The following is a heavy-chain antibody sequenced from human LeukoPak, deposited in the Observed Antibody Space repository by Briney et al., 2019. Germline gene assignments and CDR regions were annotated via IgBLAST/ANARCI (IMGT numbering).Heavy chain of an antibody. D-gene: IGHD1-26*01. Sequence: GGSLRLSCVASGFPLTDNYVSWVRRAPGKGLEWVSVIYSGGTTYYTDSVKGRFSISRDISKNTVYLQMSSLGGEDTAVYYCAREARWGAPQDYWGQGTLVTVSS. J-gene: IGHJ4*02. CDR3: AREARWGAPQDY. CDR2: IYSGGTT. V-gene: IGHV3-66*02. CDR1: GFPLTDNY.